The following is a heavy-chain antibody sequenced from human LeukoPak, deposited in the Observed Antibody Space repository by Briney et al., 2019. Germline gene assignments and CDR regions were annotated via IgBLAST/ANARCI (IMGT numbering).Heavy chain of an antibody. Sequence: ASVKVSCKASGYTFTGFYMHWVRQAPGQGLEWMGWINPNSGGTNYAQKFQGRVTMTRDTSISTAYMELSRLRSDDTAVYYCARDMHLYCSGGSCADYWGQGTLVTVSS. J-gene: IGHJ4*02. CDR2: INPNSGGT. CDR1: GYTFTGFY. V-gene: IGHV1-2*02. D-gene: IGHD2-15*01. CDR3: ARDMHLYCSGGSCADY.